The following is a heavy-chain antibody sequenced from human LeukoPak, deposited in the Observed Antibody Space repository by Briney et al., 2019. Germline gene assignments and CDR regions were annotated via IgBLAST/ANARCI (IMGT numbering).Heavy chain of an antibody. CDR2: SSAYNGNT. CDR3: ARGLPWGQNSLYGTDV. CDR1: GYTFTSYG. V-gene: IGHV1-18*01. J-gene: IGHJ6*02. Sequence: GASVKVSCKASGYTFTSYGVSWVRQAPGQGLEWMGWSSAYNGNTNYAQKVQARVTMTRATYTSTAYMELRSLRSDDTAVYYCARGLPWGQNSLYGTDVWGQGTTVTVSS. D-gene: IGHD7-27*01.